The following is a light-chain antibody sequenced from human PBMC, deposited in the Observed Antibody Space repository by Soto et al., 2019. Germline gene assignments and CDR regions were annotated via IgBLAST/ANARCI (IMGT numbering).Light chain of an antibody. CDR1: SSDVGNYDF. V-gene: IGLV2-11*01. CDR2: DVS. CDR3: CSYAGGHTWV. Sequence: QSALTQPRSVSGSPGQSVTISCTGTSSDVGNYDFVSWYLQHPGRVPKVIIYDVSERPSGVPDRFSGSKSGNTASLTISGLQPEDEAVYYCCSYAGGHTWVFGGGTALTVL. J-gene: IGLJ3*02.